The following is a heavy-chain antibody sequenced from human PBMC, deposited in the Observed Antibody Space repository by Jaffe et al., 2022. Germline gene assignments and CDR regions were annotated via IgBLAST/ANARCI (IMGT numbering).Heavy chain of an antibody. Sequence: EVQLVESGGGLVQPGGSLRLSCAASGFTVSSSYMSWVRQAPGKGLEWVSVIYSGGSTYYADSVKGRFTISRDNSKSTLFLQMSTLRAEDTAVYYCAREKNEYTYGPKSYFDYWGQGTLVTVSS. CDR3: AREKNEYTYGPKSYFDY. D-gene: IGHD5-18*01. J-gene: IGHJ4*02. V-gene: IGHV3-66*02. CDR1: GFTVSSSY. CDR2: IYSGGST.